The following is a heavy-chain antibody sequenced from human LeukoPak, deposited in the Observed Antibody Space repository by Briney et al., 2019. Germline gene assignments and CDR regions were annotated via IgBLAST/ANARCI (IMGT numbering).Heavy chain of an antibody. CDR1: GGSFSGYY. CDR3: ARGYSTETPPFDP. D-gene: IGHD6-13*01. Sequence: PSETLSLTCAVYGGSFSGYYWSWIRQPPGKGLEWIGEINHSGSTNYNPSLKSRVTISVDTSKNQFSLKLSSVTAADTAVYYCARGYSTETPPFDPWGQGTLVTVSS. V-gene: IGHV4-34*01. J-gene: IGHJ5*02. CDR2: INHSGST.